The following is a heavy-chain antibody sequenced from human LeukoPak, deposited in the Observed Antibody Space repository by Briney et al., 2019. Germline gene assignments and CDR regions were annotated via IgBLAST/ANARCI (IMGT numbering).Heavy chain of an antibody. D-gene: IGHD4-17*01. J-gene: IGHJ3*02. V-gene: IGHV5-10-1*01. CDR1: GYRFTSYW. CDR3: ARTQGTVTIDI. Sequence: GESLRISCKGPGYRFTSYWISWVRQMPGKGLGWMGRIDPSDSYTNYSPSFQGHVTISADKSISTAYLQWSSLKASDTAMYYCARTQGTVTIDIWGQGTMVTVSS. CDR2: IDPSDSYT.